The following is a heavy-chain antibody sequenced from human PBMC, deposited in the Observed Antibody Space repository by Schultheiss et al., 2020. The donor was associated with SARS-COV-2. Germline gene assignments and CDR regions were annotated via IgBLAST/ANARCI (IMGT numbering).Heavy chain of an antibody. CDR1: GGSISSGGYY. CDR3: ARGPGSSGWPYYFDY. D-gene: IGHD6-19*01. J-gene: IGHJ4*02. CDR2: IYYSGST. V-gene: IGHV4-31*03. Sequence: SETLSLTCTVSGGSISSGGYYWSWIRQHPGKGLEWIGYIYYSGSTYYNPSLKSRVTISVDTSKNQFSLKLSSVTAADTAVYYCARGPGSSGWPYYFDYWGQGTLVTVSS.